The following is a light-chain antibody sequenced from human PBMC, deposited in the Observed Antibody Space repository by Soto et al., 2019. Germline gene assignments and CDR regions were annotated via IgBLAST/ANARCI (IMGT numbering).Light chain of an antibody. CDR3: QQYKILWT. CDR2: KAS. Sequence: DIQMTQSPSTLSASVGDRVTITCRASESISHRLAWYQRKPGKAPKLLIHKASSLESGVPSRFSGSGSGTEFTLTISSLQPDDFGTYYCQQYKILWTFCQGTTVE. CDR1: ESISHR. J-gene: IGKJ1*01. V-gene: IGKV1-5*03.